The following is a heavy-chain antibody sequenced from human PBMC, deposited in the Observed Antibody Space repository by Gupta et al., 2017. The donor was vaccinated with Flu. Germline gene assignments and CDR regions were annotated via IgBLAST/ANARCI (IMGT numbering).Heavy chain of an antibody. CDR3: ARSSNYPHYFYYYYTDV. V-gene: IGHV4-59*01. D-gene: IGHD4-4*01. CDR2: ISDPGTT. J-gene: IGHJ6*03. Sequence: PGKGLEWIGYISDPGTTSYTPSLKSRVTISLHLSTEDQFSLRLSAVTAADTAVYYCARSSNYPHYFYYYYTDVWGKGTTVTVSS.